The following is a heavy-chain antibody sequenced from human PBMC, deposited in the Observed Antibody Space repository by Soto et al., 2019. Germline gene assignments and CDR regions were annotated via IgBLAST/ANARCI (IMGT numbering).Heavy chain of an antibody. CDR3: ARDPIGGGAPYYFDY. CDR1: GYTFTAYY. CDR2: INPDTGGA. V-gene: IGHV1-2*02. J-gene: IGHJ4*02. Sequence: QVQLVQSGAEVKKPGASVKVSCRAYGYTFTAYYLYWVRQTPGQGLEWLGGINPDTGGADIAPKFQGKITMTRDTSSDTAYMQLHRLTSDDTAVYYCARDPIGGGAPYYFDYWGQGTLVTVSS. D-gene: IGHD3-16*01.